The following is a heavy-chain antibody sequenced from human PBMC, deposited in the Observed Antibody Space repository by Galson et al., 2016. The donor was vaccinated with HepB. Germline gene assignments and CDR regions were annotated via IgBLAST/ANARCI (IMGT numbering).Heavy chain of an antibody. D-gene: IGHD3-22*01. Sequence: SETLSLTCTVSDASINSCYWNWIRQSPGKGLEWIGYIYYSGSTNYNPSLKSRVTISVDRSKNQFSLKLSSVAAADTAVSYCGRSLYDSSVYPSDYWGQGTLVTVSS. V-gene: IGHV4-59*01. CDR3: GRSLYDSSVYPSDY. CDR1: DASINSCY. J-gene: IGHJ4*02. CDR2: IYYSGST.